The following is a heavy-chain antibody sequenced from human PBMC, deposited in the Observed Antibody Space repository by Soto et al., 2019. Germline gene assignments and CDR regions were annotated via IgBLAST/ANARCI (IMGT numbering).Heavy chain of an antibody. CDR2: IYYSGNT. CDR1: GGSISSSSNYY. J-gene: IGHJ4*02. V-gene: IGHV4-39*01. CDR3: VATAAYCSGTSCYDFDD. D-gene: IGHD2-2*01. Sequence: SETLSLTCTVSGGSISSSSNYYWGWIRQPPGKGLEWIGSIYYSGNTYYNPSLKSRVTLSVDTSKNQFSLNLSSVTAADTAVYYCVATAAYCSGTSCYDFDDWGQGTLVTVSS.